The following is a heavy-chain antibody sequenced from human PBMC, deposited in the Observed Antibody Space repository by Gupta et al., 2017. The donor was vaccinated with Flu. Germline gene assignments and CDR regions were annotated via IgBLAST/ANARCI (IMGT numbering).Heavy chain of an antibody. CDR2: INQDGSET. V-gene: IGHV3-7*01. CDR3: ARYFSNYYYYIDV. Sequence: VRHAPGKGLEWVYNINQDGSETYYVDSVKGRCTISRDNAKSSLYLQMNSLRAEDTAVYFCARYFSNYYYYIDVWGKGTTVTVSS. J-gene: IGHJ6*03.